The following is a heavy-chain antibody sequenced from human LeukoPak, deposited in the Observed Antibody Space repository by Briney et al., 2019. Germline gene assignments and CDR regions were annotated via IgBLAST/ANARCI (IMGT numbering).Heavy chain of an antibody. CDR1: GGSISSYY. CDR2: IYYSGST. D-gene: IGHD3-22*01. Sequence: SETLSLTCTVSGGSISSYYWSWIRQPPGKGLEWIGYIYYSGSTSYNPSLKSRVTISVDTSKNQFSLKLSSVTAADTAVYYCARILNSSGYYSFHAFDIWGQGTMVTVSS. V-gene: IGHV4-59*01. CDR3: ARILNSSGYYSFHAFDI. J-gene: IGHJ3*02.